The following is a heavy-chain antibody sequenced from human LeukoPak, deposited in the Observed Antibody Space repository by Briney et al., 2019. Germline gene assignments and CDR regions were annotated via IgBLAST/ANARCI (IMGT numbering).Heavy chain of an antibody. CDR2: IYSGGGT. CDR1: GFTVSSSN. D-gene: IGHD3-22*01. V-gene: IGHV3-66*01. J-gene: IGHJ4*02. CDR3: ARNYYDSSAYYYFDY. Sequence: GGSLRLSCAASGFTVSSSNMNWVRQAPGKGLEWVSLIYSGGGTYYADSVKGRFTISRDNSKKTLYLQMNSLRAEDTAVYYCARNYYDSSAYYYFDYWGQGTLVTVSS.